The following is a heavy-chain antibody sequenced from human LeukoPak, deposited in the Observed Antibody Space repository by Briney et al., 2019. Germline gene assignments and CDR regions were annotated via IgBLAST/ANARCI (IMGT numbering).Heavy chain of an antibody. Sequence: GGSLRLSCAASGFTFSSYGMRWVRQVPGKGLEWVAVIWYDGSNKYHADSVKGRFTISRDNSKNTLHLQMNSLRAEDTAVYYCARDFDYYDSSGYDAPLDVWGQGTTVTVSS. V-gene: IGHV3-33*01. D-gene: IGHD3-22*01. CDR1: GFTFSSYG. CDR2: IWYDGSNK. CDR3: ARDFDYYDSSGYDAPLDV. J-gene: IGHJ6*02.